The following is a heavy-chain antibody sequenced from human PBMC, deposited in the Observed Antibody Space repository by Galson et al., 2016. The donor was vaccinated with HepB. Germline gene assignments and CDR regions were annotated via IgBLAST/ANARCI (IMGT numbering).Heavy chain of an antibody. V-gene: IGHV3-30*03. CDR1: GITFRSYS. CDR3: ARDAGGSFYWLLGYDMDV. D-gene: IGHD3-9*01. J-gene: IGHJ6*02. Sequence: SLRLSCAVSGITFRSYSMHWVRQAPGKGLEWVAVISYDGSEKYYADSVKGRFTISRDNSKNTLYLQMSSLRAADTAVYYCARDAGGSFYWLLGYDMDVWGQGTTVTVSS. CDR2: ISYDGSEK.